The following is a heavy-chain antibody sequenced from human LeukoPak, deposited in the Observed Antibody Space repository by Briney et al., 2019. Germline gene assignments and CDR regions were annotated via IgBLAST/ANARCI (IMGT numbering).Heavy chain of an antibody. CDR3: TGGNPRPFDY. Sequence: PGGSLRLSCAGSGLIVSTNYMTWVRQAPGQGPEWVSIIYIDETIYYADSVKGRFTISRDNSKNTVYLLMSSLTVDDTATYFSTGGNPRPFDYWGQGTLVTVSS. V-gene: IGHV3-53*01. D-gene: IGHD3-16*01. J-gene: IGHJ4*02. CDR2: IYIDETI. CDR1: GLIVSTNY.